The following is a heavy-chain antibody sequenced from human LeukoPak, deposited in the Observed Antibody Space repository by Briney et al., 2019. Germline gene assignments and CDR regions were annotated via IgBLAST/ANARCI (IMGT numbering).Heavy chain of an antibody. CDR2: ISWNSGSI. CDR3: AKAISGEIVGASVFDY. D-gene: IGHD1-26*01. J-gene: IGHJ4*02. Sequence: GGSLRLSCAASGFTFDDYAMHWVRQAPGKGLEWVSGISWNSGSIGYADSVKGRFTISRDNAKNSLYLQMNSLRAEDMALYYCAKAISGEIVGASVFDYWGQGTLVTVSS. CDR1: GFTFDDYA. V-gene: IGHV3-9*03.